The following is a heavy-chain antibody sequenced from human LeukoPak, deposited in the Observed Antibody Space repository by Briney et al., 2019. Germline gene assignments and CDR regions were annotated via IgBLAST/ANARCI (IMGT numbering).Heavy chain of an antibody. J-gene: IGHJ6*03. CDR3: ARDLHCSSTSCYRGYYYYYYMDV. Sequence: PSETLSLTCTVSGGSISSYYWSWIRQPAGKGLEWIGRIYTSGSPTYNPSLKSRVTMSVATSKNQFSLKLSSVTAADTAVYYCARDLHCSSTSCYRGYYYYYYMDVWGKGTTVTVSS. CDR1: GGSISSYY. D-gene: IGHD2-2*02. V-gene: IGHV4-4*07. CDR2: IYTSGSP.